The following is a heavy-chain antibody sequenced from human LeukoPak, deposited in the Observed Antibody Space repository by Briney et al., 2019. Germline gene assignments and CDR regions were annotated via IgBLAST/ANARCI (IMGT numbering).Heavy chain of an antibody. Sequence: SETLSLTCAVYGGSFSGYYWSWIRQPPPKGLEWSGEINHSGSTNYNPPLKSRVTISVDTSKNQFSLKLSSVTAADTAVYYCARGNPYDSSGYYRDAFDIWGQGTMVTVSS. CDR1: GGSFSGYY. CDR3: ARGNPYDSSGYYRDAFDI. V-gene: IGHV4-34*01. D-gene: IGHD3-22*01. J-gene: IGHJ3*02. CDR2: INHSGST.